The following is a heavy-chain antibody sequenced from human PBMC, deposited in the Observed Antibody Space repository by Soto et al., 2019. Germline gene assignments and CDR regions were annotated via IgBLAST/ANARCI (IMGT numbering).Heavy chain of an antibody. CDR1: GGTFSSYA. Sequence: ASVKVSCKASGGTFSSYAISWVRQAPGQGLEWMGGIIPIFGTANYAQKFQGRVTITADKSTSTAYMELSSLRSEDTAVYYCASHLGTTVVPRGAFDIWGQGXMVTV. J-gene: IGHJ3*02. CDR3: ASHLGTTVVPRGAFDI. CDR2: IIPIFGTA. D-gene: IGHD4-17*01. V-gene: IGHV1-69*06.